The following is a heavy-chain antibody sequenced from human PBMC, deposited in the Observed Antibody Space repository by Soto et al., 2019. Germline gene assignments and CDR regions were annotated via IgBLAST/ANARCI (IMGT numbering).Heavy chain of an antibody. CDR1: GGSISSGGYS. Sequence: QLQLQESGSGLVKPSQTLSLTCAVSGGSISSGGYSWSWIRQPPGKGLEWIGYIYHSGSTYYNPSLKSRGTISVARSKNQSSLKLSSVPAADTAVYYCAAGGGLPRYCWGQGTLVTVSS. D-gene: IGHD5-12*01. V-gene: IGHV4-30-2*01. J-gene: IGHJ4*02. CDR3: AAGGGLPRYC. CDR2: IYHSGST.